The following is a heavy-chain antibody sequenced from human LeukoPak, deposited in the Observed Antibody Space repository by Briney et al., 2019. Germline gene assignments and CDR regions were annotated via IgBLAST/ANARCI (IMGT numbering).Heavy chain of an antibody. J-gene: IGHJ4*02. Sequence: SGGSLRLSCAASGFTLSSYGMHWVRQAPGKGLEWVAVISYDGSNKYYADSVKGRFTISRDNSKNTLYLQMNSLRAEDTAVYYCAKDVSYSGSYYFDYWGQGTLVTVSS. CDR3: AKDVSYSGSYYFDY. D-gene: IGHD1-26*01. CDR1: GFTLSSYG. V-gene: IGHV3-30*18. CDR2: ISYDGSNK.